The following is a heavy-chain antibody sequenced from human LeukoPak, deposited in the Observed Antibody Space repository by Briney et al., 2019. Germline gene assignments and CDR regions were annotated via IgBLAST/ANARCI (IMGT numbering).Heavy chain of an antibody. CDR3: ASQLGGTTFH. CDR1: GFTVSSNY. V-gene: IGHV4-59*02. CDR2: VYYNGIT. D-gene: IGHD1-1*01. J-gene: IGHJ4*02. Sequence: GSLRLSCAASGFTVSSNYMSWVRQPPGKGLEWIGYVYYNGITNYNPSLKSRVSISLDTSKNQFSLNLNSVTAADTAVYYCASQLGGTTFHWGQGTLVTVSS.